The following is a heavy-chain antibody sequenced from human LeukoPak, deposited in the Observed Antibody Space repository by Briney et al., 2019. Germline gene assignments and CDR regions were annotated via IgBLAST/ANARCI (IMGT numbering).Heavy chain of an antibody. J-gene: IGHJ6*02. CDR3: ARGAKMATPMEDYYYGMDV. CDR2: IIPIFGTA. Sequence: SVKVSCKASGGTFSSYAISWVRQAPGQGLEWMGGIIPIFGTANYAQKFQGRVTITADKSTSTAYMELSSLRSEDTAVYYCARGAKMATPMEDYYYGMDVWGQGTTVTVSS. CDR1: GGTFSSYA. D-gene: IGHD5-24*01. V-gene: IGHV1-69*06.